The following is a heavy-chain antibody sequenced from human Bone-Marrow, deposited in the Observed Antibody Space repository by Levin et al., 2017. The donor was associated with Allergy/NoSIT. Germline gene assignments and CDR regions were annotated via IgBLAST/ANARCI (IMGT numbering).Heavy chain of an antibody. V-gene: IGHV3-9*01. CDR1: GFTFDDYA. Sequence: PGGSLRLSCAASGFTFDDYAMHWVRQAPGKGLEWVSGITWDSGNIAYADSVKGRFTISRDNAKNFLFLQMNSLRTEDTALYYCAKAYSSGWWFFDYWGQGTLITVSS. CDR3: AKAYSSGWWFFDY. CDR2: ITWDSGNI. J-gene: IGHJ4*02. D-gene: IGHD6-19*01.